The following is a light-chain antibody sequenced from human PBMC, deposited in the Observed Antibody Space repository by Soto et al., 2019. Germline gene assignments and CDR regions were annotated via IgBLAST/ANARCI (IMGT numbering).Light chain of an antibody. CDR3: SSYSRLSTVI. V-gene: IGLV2-14*03. CDR1: SGDVGGYNY. CDR2: NVS. J-gene: IGLJ2*01. Sequence: QSALTQPASVSGSPGQLITISCTGTSGDVGGYNYVSWYQQHPGKAPKLIIFNVSYRPSGVSLHFSGSKSGNTASLTISGVQAEDEADYYCSSYSRLSTVIFGGGTKLTVL.